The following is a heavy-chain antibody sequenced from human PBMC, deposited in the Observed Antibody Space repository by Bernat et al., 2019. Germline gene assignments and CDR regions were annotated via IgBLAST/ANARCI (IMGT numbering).Heavy chain of an antibody. CDR1: GFTFSSYG. CDR2: ISYDGSNK. J-gene: IGHJ6*02. CDR3: AKERVEMYYYCGMDV. V-gene: IGHV3-30*18. Sequence: QVQLVESGGGVVQPGRSLRLSCAASGFTFSSYGMHWVRQAPGKGLEWVAVISYDGSNKYYADSVKGRFTISRDNSKNTLYLQMNSLRAEDTAVYYCAKERVEMYYYCGMDVWGQGTTVTVSS.